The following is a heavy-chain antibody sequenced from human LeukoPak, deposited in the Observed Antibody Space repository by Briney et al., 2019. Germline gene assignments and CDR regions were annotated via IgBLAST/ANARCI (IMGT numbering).Heavy chain of an antibody. V-gene: IGHV4-59*01. CDR3: ASGYSSSGNDY. J-gene: IGHJ4*02. CDR2: IYYSGST. CDR1: GGSISSYC. D-gene: IGHD6-6*01. Sequence: SETLSLTCTVSGGSISSYCWSWIRQPPGKGLEWIGYIYYSGSTNYNPSLKSRVTISVDTSKNQFSLKLSSVTAADTAVYYCASGYSSSGNDYWGQGTLVTVSS.